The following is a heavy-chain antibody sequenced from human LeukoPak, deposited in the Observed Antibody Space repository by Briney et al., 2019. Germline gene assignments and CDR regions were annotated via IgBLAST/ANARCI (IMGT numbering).Heavy chain of an antibody. J-gene: IGHJ4*02. D-gene: IGHD4-17*01. CDR3: AIYGQDYFDY. V-gene: IGHV3-48*03. CDR2: ISSSGSTI. CDR1: GFTFSSYG. Sequence: GGSLRLSCAASGFTFSSYGMNWVRQAPGKGLEWVSYISSSGSTIYYADSVKGRFTISRDNAKNSLYLQMNSLRAEDTAVYYCAIYGQDYFDYWGQGTLVTVSS.